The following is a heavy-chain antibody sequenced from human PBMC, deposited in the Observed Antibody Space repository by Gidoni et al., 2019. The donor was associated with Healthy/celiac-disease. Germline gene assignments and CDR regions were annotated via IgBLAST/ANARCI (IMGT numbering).Heavy chain of an antibody. CDR3: ARGGGYCSSTSCYYYYGMDV. D-gene: IGHD2-2*01. CDR2: INHSGST. Sequence: QVQLQQWGAGLLKPSETLSLTCAVYGGSFSGYSWSWIRQPPGKGLEWIGEINHSGSTNYNPSLKSRVTISVDTSKNQLSLKLSSVTAADTAVYYCARGGGYCSSTSCYYYYGMDVWGQGTTVTVSS. CDR1: GGSFSGYS. V-gene: IGHV4-34*01. J-gene: IGHJ6*02.